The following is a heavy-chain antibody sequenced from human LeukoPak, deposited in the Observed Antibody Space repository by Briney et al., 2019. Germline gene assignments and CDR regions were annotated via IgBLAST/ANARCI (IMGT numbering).Heavy chain of an antibody. CDR1: GYTFTNYD. Sequence: ASVKVSCKASGYTFTNYDINWVRQAPGQGLEWMGWISGNNIKYGRNLQGRVTMTTDTSTSTAYMELRSLRSDDTAVYYCARSPSRDWFDPWGQGTLVTVSS. J-gene: IGHJ5*02. CDR2: ISGNNI. CDR3: ARSPSRDWFDP. D-gene: IGHD2-2*01. V-gene: IGHV1-18*01.